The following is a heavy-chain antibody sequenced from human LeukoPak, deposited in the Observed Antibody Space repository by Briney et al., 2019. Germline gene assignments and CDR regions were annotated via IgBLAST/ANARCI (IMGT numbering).Heavy chain of an antibody. J-gene: IGHJ4*02. Sequence: GGSLRLSCAASGFTFSSYGMHWVRQAPVKGLEWVAVISYDGSNKYYADSVKGRFTISRDNSKNTLYLQMNSLRAEDTAVYYCAKDEGATFDYWGQGTLVTVSS. CDR3: AKDEGATFDY. V-gene: IGHV3-30*18. CDR1: GFTFSSYG. CDR2: ISYDGSNK. D-gene: IGHD1-26*01.